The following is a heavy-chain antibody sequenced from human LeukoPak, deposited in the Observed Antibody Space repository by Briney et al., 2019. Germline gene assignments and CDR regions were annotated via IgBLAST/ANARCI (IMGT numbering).Heavy chain of an antibody. CDR2: WHFASNK. CDR1: GFIFSSYS. J-gene: IGHJ4*02. D-gene: IGHD2-2*01. V-gene: IGHV3-33*08. Sequence: GGSLRLSCAASGFIFSSYSMNWVRQAPGKGLEWVAWHFASNKYYAESVRGRFTMSRDNSKSSLYLQMDSLRVEDTAVYYCARDLCSTTSCFDYWGQGTLVSVSS. CDR3: ARDLCSTTSCFDY.